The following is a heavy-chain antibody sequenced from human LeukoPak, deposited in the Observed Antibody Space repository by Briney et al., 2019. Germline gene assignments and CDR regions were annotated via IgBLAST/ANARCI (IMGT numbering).Heavy chain of an antibody. CDR3: ARVVTTVTTYFDY. Sequence: GASVKVSCKASGHTFTGYYMHWVRQAPGQGLEWMGWLNPNSGGTNYAQKFQGRVTMTRDTSISTAYMELSRLRSDDTAVYYCARVVTTVTTYFDYWGQGTLVTVSS. CDR1: GHTFTGYY. CDR2: LNPNSGGT. J-gene: IGHJ4*02. D-gene: IGHD4-11*01. V-gene: IGHV1-2*02.